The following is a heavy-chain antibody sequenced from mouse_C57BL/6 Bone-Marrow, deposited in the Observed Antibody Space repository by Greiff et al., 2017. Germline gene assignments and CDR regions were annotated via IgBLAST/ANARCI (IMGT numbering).Heavy chain of an antibody. D-gene: IGHD1-1*01. J-gene: IGHJ2*01. Sequence: VQLQQSGAELVRPGASVKLSCTASGFNIKDDYMHWVKQRPEQGLEWIGWIDPENGDTEYASKFQGKATITADTSSNTAYLQLSSLTSEDTAVYYCARDLLYYYGYYFDYWGQGTTLTVSS. CDR2: IDPENGDT. CDR3: ARDLLYYYGYYFDY. CDR1: GFNIKDDY. V-gene: IGHV14-4*01.